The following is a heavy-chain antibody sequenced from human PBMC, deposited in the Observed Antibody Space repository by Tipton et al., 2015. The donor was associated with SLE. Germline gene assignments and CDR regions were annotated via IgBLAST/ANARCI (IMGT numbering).Heavy chain of an antibody. D-gene: IGHD6-13*01. Sequence: TLSLTCAVYGGSFSGYYWSWIRQPPGKGLEWIGEINHSGGTNYNPSLKSRVTISVDTSKNQFSLKLSSVTAADTAVYYCARGPDRAAFDWGQGTLVTVSP. CDR2: INHSGGT. CDR3: ARGPDRAAFD. J-gene: IGHJ4*02. CDR1: GGSFSGYY. V-gene: IGHV4-34*01.